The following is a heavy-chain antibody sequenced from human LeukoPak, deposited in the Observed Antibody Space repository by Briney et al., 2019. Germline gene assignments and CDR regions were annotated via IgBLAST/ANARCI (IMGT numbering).Heavy chain of an antibody. J-gene: IGHJ4*02. CDR1: GYTLTGFY. Sequence: ASVKVSCKASGYTLTGFYMHWLRQAPGQGLEWMGWINPHSADTGYAQKFLGRVTMTRDMSISTIYMELTRLRSDDTALYYCARWDGYSSSPDYWGQGTLVTVSS. CDR3: ARWDGYSSSPDY. CDR2: INPHSADT. V-gene: IGHV1-2*02. D-gene: IGHD6-13*01.